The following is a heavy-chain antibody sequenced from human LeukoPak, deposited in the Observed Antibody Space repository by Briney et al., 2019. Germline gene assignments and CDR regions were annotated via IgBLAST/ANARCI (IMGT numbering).Heavy chain of an antibody. V-gene: IGHV4-34*01. CDR1: GGSFSGYY. J-gene: IGHJ4*02. CDR2: INQSGST. CDR3: ARAGYCGSTSCFDPDREYFDY. Sequence: SETLSLTRAVYGGSFSGYYWTWIRLPPGKGLEWIGEINQSGSTNFNPSLKSRVIISIDTSKNQFSLKLSSVTAADTAVYYCARAGYCGSTSCFDPDREYFDYWGQGTLVTVSS. D-gene: IGHD2-2*01.